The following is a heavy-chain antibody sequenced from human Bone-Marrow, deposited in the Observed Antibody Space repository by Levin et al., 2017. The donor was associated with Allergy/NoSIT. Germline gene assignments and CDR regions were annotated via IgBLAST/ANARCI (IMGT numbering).Heavy chain of an antibody. D-gene: IGHD1-7*01. CDR3: ASSNYYYYYYGMDV. Sequence: KISCKASGGTFSSYAISWVRQAPGQGLEWMGGIIPIFGTANYAQKFQGRVTITADESTSTAYMELSSLRSEDTAVYYCASSNYYYYYYGMDVWGQGTTVTVSS. V-gene: IGHV1-69*01. CDR2: IIPIFGTA. CDR1: GGTFSSYA. J-gene: IGHJ6*02.